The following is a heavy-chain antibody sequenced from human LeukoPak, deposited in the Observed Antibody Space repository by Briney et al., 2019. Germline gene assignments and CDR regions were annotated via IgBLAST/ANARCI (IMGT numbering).Heavy chain of an antibody. Sequence: ASVKVSCKASGYTFTDYYMHWVRQAPGQGLEWMGWINRNSGGTNYAQKFQGRVTMTRDMSISTAYMELSRLRSDDTAVYYCARDYYDSSGLLDYWGQGTLVTVSS. CDR1: GYTFTDYY. CDR3: ARDYYDSSGLLDY. V-gene: IGHV1-2*02. D-gene: IGHD3-22*01. CDR2: INRNSGGT. J-gene: IGHJ4*02.